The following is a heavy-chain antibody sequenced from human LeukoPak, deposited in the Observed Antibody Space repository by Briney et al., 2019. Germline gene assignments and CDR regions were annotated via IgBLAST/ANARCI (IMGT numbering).Heavy chain of an antibody. CDR3: ARERGGEGATIDY. J-gene: IGHJ4*02. CDR2: ISSSSSYI. Sequence: GGSLRLSCAASGFTFSSYSMHWVRQAPGKGLEWVSSISSSSSYIYYADSVKGRFTISRDNAKNSLYLQMNSLRAEDTAVYYCARERGGEGATIDYWGQGTLVTVSS. D-gene: IGHD1-26*01. CDR1: GFTFSSYS. V-gene: IGHV3-21*01.